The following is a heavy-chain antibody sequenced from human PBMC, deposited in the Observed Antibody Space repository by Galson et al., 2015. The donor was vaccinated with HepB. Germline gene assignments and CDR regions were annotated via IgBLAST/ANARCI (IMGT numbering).Heavy chain of an antibody. CDR2: ISYDGSNK. V-gene: IGHV3-30*03. D-gene: IGHD2-2*01. J-gene: IGHJ6*02. CDR1: GLTFSRYG. CDR3: ARDSADIVVVPAAHVNYYGMDV. Sequence: SLRLSCAASGLTFSRYGMHWVRQAPGKGLEWVAVISYDGSNKYYAGSVKGRFTISRDNSKNTLYLQMNSLRAEDTAVYYCARDSADIVVVPAAHVNYYGMDVWGQGTTVTVSS.